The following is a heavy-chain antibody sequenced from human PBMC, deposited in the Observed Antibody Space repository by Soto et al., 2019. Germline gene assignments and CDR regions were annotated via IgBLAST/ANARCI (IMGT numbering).Heavy chain of an antibody. CDR3: ARVMAAMQNWLDP. CDR1: GGSISNVGYF. D-gene: IGHD2-2*01. CDR2: IYHTGTT. J-gene: IGHJ5*02. V-gene: IGHV4-30-4*01. Sequence: QVQLQESGPGLVKPSQTLSLTCTVSGGSISNVGYFWSWIRQPPGKGLEWIGFIYHTGTTYYNSSLRSRVSISIDTSKSQFSLNLNSVTAADTAVYYCARVMAAMQNWLDPWGQGTLVTVSP.